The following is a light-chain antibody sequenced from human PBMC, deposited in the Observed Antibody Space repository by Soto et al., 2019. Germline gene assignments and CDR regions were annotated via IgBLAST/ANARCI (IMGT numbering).Light chain of an antibody. J-gene: IGKJ4*01. CDR1: QGISNY. V-gene: IGKV1-27*01. CDR3: QKYNSAPGT. CDR2: GAS. Sequence: DIQMTQSPSSLSASVGDRVTITCRPSQGISNYLAWYQQKPGKVPKLLIYGASTLQSGVPSRFSGSGSGTDFTLTISSLEDDDVASYYWQKYNSAPGTFGGGTKVEIK.